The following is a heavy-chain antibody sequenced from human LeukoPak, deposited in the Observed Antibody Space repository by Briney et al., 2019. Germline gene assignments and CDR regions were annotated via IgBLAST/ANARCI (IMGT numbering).Heavy chain of an antibody. CDR1: GGSISSGGYY. V-gene: IGHV4-30-2*01. CDR3: ARDFLARRFDY. J-gene: IGHJ4*02. D-gene: IGHD2/OR15-2a*01. Sequence: SQTLSLTCTVSGGSISSGGYYWSWIRQPPGKGLEWIGYIYHSGSTYYNPSLKSRVTISVDTSKNQFSLKLSSVTAADTAVYYCARDFLARRFDYWGQGALVTVSS. CDR2: IYHSGST.